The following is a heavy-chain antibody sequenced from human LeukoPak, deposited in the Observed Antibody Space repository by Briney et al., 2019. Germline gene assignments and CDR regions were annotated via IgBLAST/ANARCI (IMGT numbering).Heavy chain of an antibody. Sequence: SETLSLTCTVSGGSISSGGYYWSWIRQHPGKGLEWIGYIYHSGSTYYNPSLKSRVTISVDTSKNQFSLKLSSVTAADTAVYYCARDSDSSFDYWGQGTLVTVSS. CDR1: GGSISSGGYY. D-gene: IGHD2-15*01. V-gene: IGHV4-31*03. CDR2: IYHSGST. J-gene: IGHJ4*02. CDR3: ARDSDSSFDY.